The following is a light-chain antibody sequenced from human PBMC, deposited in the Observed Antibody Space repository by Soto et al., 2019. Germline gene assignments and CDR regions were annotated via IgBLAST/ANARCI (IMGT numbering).Light chain of an antibody. V-gene: IGKV3-11*01. CDR2: DAS. J-gene: IGKJ4*01. CDR3: QQRSDWPST. Sequence: EIVLTQSTVTLSLSPGERATLSCRASQSVGSYFAWYQQKPGQAPWLLIYDASSRATGIPARFSGSGSGTDFTLTISSLEPEDFAVYYCQQRSDWPSTFGGGTRVEIK. CDR1: QSVGSY.